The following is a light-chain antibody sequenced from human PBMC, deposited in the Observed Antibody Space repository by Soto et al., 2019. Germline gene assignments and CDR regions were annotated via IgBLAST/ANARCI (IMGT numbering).Light chain of an antibody. CDR2: DAS. CDR1: QTISRW. Sequence: DIQLTQSPSTLSASLGDRVSITCRASQTISRWLAWYQQKPGKAPKLLIYDASSLESGVPSRFSGSGSGTEFTLTIRSLQSDDFATYYCQQYTTHWTFGQGTKVDIK. V-gene: IGKV1-5*01. J-gene: IGKJ1*01. CDR3: QQYTTHWT.